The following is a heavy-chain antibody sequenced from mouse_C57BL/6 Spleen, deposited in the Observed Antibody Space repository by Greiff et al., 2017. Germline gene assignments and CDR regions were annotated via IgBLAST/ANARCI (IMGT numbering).Heavy chain of an antibody. CDR3: VRQGSYYYGSAYAMDY. CDR1: GFSFNTYA. J-gene: IGHJ4*01. D-gene: IGHD1-1*01. Sequence: EVQGVESGGGLVQPKGSLKLSCAASGFSFNTYAMNWVRQAPGKGLEWVARIRSKSNNYATYYADSVKDRFTISRDDSESMLYLQMNNLKTEDTAMYYCVRQGSYYYGSAYAMDYWGQGTSVTVSS. V-gene: IGHV10-1*01. CDR2: IRSKSNNYAT.